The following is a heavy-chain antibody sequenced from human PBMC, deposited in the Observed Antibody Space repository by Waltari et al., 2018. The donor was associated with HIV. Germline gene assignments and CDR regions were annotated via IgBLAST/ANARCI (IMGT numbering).Heavy chain of an antibody. D-gene: IGHD4-17*01. V-gene: IGHV4-31*03. CDR2: IYYSGST. J-gene: IGHJ6*02. Sequence: QVQLQESRPGLVKPAQTLSRTCTVSGGPPSRDSHHWSCIRQHPGKGLEWIGYIYYSGSTYYNPSLKSRVIISIDTSKNQFSLELNSVTAADTAVYYCARESGLYGTYSHGMDVWGQGTTVTVSS. CDR3: ARESGLYGTYSHGMDV. CDR1: GGPPSRDSHH.